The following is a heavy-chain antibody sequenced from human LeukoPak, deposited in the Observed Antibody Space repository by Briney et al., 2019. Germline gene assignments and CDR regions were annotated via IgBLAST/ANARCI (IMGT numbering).Heavy chain of an antibody. Sequence: GGSLRLSCAASGFTFSRYAMSWVRQAPGKGLEWVSAVSGSGGSTYYADSVKGRFTIYRDNSKNTPYLQMNSLRVEDTAIYYCAKVDSGNYYYFDNWGQGTLVTVSS. J-gene: IGHJ4*02. CDR1: GFTFSRYA. D-gene: IGHD1-26*01. V-gene: IGHV3-23*01. CDR3: AKVDSGNYYYFDN. CDR2: VSGSGGST.